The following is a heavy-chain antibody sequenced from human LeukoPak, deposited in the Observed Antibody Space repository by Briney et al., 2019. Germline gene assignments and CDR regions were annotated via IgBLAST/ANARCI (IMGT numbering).Heavy chain of an antibody. J-gene: IGHJ4*02. D-gene: IGHD6-19*01. CDR3: ARFYFPEEHDRAWYEAH. CDR2: IKQDGNEK. Sequence: GGSLRLSFAASGFTFRSYWMSWVRQAPGKGLEWVANIKQDGNEKYYVDSVKGRFTISRDNAMNTVFLQMKSLRADDTGTYYCARFYFPEEHDRAWYEAHWGQGVLVTVS. CDR1: GFTFRSYW. V-gene: IGHV3-7*01.